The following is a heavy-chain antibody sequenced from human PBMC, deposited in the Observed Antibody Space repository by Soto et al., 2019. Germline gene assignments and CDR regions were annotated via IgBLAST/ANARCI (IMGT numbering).Heavy chain of an antibody. CDR3: ARVGYCSSTSCYKTGTNPERYGMDV. J-gene: IGHJ6*02. V-gene: IGHV1-3*01. CDR1: GYTFTSYA. D-gene: IGHD2-2*02. Sequence: ASVKVSCKASGYTFTSYAMHWVRQAPGQRLEWMGWINAGNGNTKYSQKFQGRVTITRDTSASTAYMELSSLRSEDTAVYYCARVGYCSSTSCYKTGTNPERYGMDVWGQGNTVTVSS. CDR2: INAGNGNT.